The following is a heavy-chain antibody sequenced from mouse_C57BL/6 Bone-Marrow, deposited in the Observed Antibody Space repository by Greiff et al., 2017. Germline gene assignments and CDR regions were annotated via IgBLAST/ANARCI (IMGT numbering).Heavy chain of an antibody. D-gene: IGHD1-1*01. V-gene: IGHV14-4*01. CDR3: TTAITTVSRGYAMDY. CDR1: GFNIKDDS. Sequence: EVQLQQSGAELVRPGASVKLSCTASGFNIKDDSMHWVKQRPEQGLEWIGWIDPENGDTEYASKFQGKATITADTSSNTAYLQLSSLTSEDTAVYYCTTAITTVSRGYAMDYWGQGTSVTVSS. CDR2: IDPENGDT. J-gene: IGHJ4*01.